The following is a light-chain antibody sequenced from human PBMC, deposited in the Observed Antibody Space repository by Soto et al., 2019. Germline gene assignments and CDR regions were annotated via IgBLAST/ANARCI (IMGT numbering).Light chain of an antibody. J-gene: IGKJ5*01. CDR3: QQYGGSPIT. V-gene: IGKV3-20*01. Sequence: EVVLTQSPGTLSLSPGDRATLSCGASQSVTSKLAWYQQKPGQAPRLLISGASNRATGIPDRFSGNGSGTDFTLTISRLEPDDFALYFCQQYGGSPITFGLGTRLEI. CDR2: GAS. CDR1: QSVTSK.